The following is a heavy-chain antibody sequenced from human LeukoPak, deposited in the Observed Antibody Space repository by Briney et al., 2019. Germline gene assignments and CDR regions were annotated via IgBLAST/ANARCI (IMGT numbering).Heavy chain of an antibody. D-gene: IGHD4-23*01. CDR3: ARDRGYSTFDN. CDR1: GFPFSNYW. J-gene: IGHJ5*02. CDR2: MKEDGGEI. V-gene: IGHV3-7*01. Sequence: PGGSLRLFCAASGFPFSNYWMRWVRQAPGKGLEWVANMKEDGGEINYVDSVKGRFTISRDNAKNSLYLHMNSLRVEDTAVYYCARDRGYSTFDNWGQGTLVTVSS.